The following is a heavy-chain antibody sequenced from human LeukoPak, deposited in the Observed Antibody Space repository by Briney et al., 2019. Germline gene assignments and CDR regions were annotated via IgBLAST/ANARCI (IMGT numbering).Heavy chain of an antibody. J-gene: IGHJ4*02. CDR3: AKGTFSGSTAPLDY. CDR2: IRSDGSDT. CDR1: GFTFSDTW. V-gene: IGHV3-74*01. D-gene: IGHD3-10*01. Sequence: GGSLRLSCAASGFTFSDTWMHWVRQAPGEGLVWVSRIRSDGSDTRYAESVKGRFTISRDNAKNTLYLQMNSLRAEDTALYYCAKGTFSGSTAPLDYWGQGTLVTVSS.